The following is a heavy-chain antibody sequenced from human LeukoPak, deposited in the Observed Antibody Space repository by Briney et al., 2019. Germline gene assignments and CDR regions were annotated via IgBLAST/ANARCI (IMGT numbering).Heavy chain of an antibody. CDR1: GFAFSNYW. CDR2: ISSSSSYI. V-gene: IGHV3-21*01. Sequence: PGGSLRLSCAASGFAFSNYWMHWVRQAPGKGLEWVSSISSSSSYIYYADSVKGRFTISRDNAKNSLYLQMNSLRAEDTAVYYCARGSIAAANYNWFDPWGQGTMVTVSS. D-gene: IGHD6-13*01. J-gene: IGHJ5*02. CDR3: ARGSIAAANYNWFDP.